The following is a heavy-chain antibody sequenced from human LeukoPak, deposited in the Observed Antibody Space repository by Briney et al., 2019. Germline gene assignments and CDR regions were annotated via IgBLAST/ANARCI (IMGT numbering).Heavy chain of an antibody. CDR3: ARCLYYDFWSGYYPYYYYYGMDV. CDR2: IIPIFGTA. J-gene: IGHJ6*02. Sequence: ASVKVSCKVSGGTFSSYAISWVRQAPGQGLEWMGGIIPIFGTANYAQKFQGRVTITADESTSTAYMELSSLRSEDTAVYYCARCLYYDFWSGYYPYYYYYGMDVWGQGTTVTVSS. V-gene: IGHV1-69*13. CDR1: GGTFSSYA. D-gene: IGHD3-3*01.